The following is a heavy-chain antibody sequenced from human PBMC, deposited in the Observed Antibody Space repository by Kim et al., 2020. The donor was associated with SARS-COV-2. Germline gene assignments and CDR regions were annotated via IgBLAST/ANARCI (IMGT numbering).Heavy chain of an antibody. D-gene: IGHD3-10*01. J-gene: IGHJ4*02. V-gene: IGHV3-23*01. CDR3: AKVLWVVRGLPWFDY. CDR2: IIGSGDST. Sequence: GGSLRLSCAASGFTFSTYAMSWVRQAPGKGLEWVSTIIGSGDSTYYADSVKGRFTISRDNSKNTLYLQMNSLRAEDTAVYYCAKVLWVVRGLPWFDYWGQGTLVTVSA. CDR1: GFTFSTYA.